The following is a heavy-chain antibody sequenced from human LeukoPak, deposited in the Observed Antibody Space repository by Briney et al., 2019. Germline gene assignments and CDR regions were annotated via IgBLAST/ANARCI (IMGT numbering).Heavy chain of an antibody. CDR2: ITGSGISA. V-gene: IGHV3-23*01. CDR3: ARDLRGYDFWSGYLPGNNWFDP. D-gene: IGHD3-3*01. Sequence: PGGSLRLSCVASGFTFSNYAMNWVRQVPGKGLEWVSSITGSGISAYYADSVKGRFIISRDNAKNSLYLQMNSLRAEDTAVYYCARDLRGYDFWSGYLPGNNWFDPWGQGTLVTVSS. J-gene: IGHJ5*02. CDR1: GFTFSNYA.